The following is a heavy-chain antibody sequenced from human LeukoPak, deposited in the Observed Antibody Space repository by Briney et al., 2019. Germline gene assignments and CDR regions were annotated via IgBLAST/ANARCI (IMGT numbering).Heavy chain of an antibody. CDR2: ISAYNGNT. D-gene: IGHD3-3*01. CDR1: GYTLTSYG. V-gene: IGHV1-18*01. J-gene: IGHJ4*02. CDR3: ARGARFDYDFWSGYGGVGYFDY. Sequence: ASVKVSCKASGYTLTSYGISWVRQAPGQGLEWMGWISAYNGNTNYAQKLQGRITMTTDTSTSTAYMELRSLRSDDTAVYYCARGARFDYDFWSGYGGVGYFDYWGQGTLVTASS.